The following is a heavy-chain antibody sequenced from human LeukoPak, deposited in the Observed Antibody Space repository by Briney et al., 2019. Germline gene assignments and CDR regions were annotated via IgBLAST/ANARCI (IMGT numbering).Heavy chain of an antibody. CDR2: INSEGSST. J-gene: IGHJ4*02. V-gene: IGHV3-74*01. Sequence: QPGGSLRLSCAASGFTFSSYWMHWVRQAPGKGLVWVSRINSEGSSTSYADSVKGRFTISRDNAKNTLYLQMNSLRAEDTAVYYCARASYSYGYHCFDYWGQGTLVTVSS. CDR3: ARASYSYGYHCFDY. CDR1: GFTFSSYW. D-gene: IGHD5-18*01.